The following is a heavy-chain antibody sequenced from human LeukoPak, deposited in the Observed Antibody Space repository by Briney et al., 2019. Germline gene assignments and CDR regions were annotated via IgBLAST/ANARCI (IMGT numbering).Heavy chain of an antibody. CDR1: GYTFTGYY. CDR2: INPNSGGT. CDR3: ARDSNYYGSGSYLLDY. D-gene: IGHD3-10*01. J-gene: IGHJ4*02. V-gene: IGHV1-2*04. Sequence: ASVKVSCKASGYTFTGYYMHWVRQAPGQGLEWMGWINPNSGGTNYAQKFQGWVTMTRDTFISTAYMEMSRLRSDDTAVYYCARDSNYYGSGSYLLDYWGQGTLVTVSS.